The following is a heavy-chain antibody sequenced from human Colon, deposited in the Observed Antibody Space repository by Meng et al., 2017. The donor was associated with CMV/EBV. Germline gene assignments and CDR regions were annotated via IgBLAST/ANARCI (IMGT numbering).Heavy chain of an antibody. J-gene: IGHJ3*02. CDR1: GGSISSYY. CDR3: ARVMESDAFDI. V-gene: IGHV4-59*01. CDR2: IYYSGSI. Sequence: SETLSLTCTVSGGSISSYYWSWIRQPPGKGLEWIGYIYYSGSINYNPSLKSRVTISVDTSKNQFSLKLSSVTAADTAVYYCARVMESDAFDIWGQGTMVTVSS. D-gene: IGHD3-10*01.